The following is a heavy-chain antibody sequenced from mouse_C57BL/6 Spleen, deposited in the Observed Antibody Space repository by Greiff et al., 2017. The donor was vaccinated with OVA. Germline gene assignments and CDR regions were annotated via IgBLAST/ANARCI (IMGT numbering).Heavy chain of an antibody. CDR3: ARYRTGGGYFDV. J-gene: IGHJ1*03. CDR1: GFTFTDYY. D-gene: IGHD4-1*01. CDR2: IRNKANGYTT. Sequence: EVQRVESGGGLVQPGGSLSLSCAASGFTFTDYYLSWVRQPPGKALEWLGFIRNKANGYTTEYSASVKGRFTISRDNSQSILYLQLNALRAEDSATYYCARYRTGGGYFDVWGTGTTVTVSS. V-gene: IGHV7-3*01.